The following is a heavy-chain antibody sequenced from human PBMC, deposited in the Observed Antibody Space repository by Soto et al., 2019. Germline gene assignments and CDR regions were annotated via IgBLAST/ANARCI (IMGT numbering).Heavy chain of an antibody. V-gene: IGHV4-31*03. J-gene: IGHJ4*02. CDR3: ARRDDYYDSGLGY. D-gene: IGHD3-22*01. CDR2: IYYSGST. CDR1: GGSISSGGYY. Sequence: PSETLSLTCTVSGGSISSGGYYWSWIRQHPGKGLEWIGYIYYSGSTYYNPSLKSRVTISVDTSKNQFSLKLSSVTAADTAVYYCARRDDYYDSGLGYWGQGTLVTVSS.